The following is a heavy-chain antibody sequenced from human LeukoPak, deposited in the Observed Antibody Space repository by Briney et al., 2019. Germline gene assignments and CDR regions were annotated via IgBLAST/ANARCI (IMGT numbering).Heavy chain of an antibody. CDR1: GFTFSSDY. V-gene: IGHV3-23*01. J-gene: IGHJ4*02. CDR3: ATGLAHY. Sequence: GGSLSLSCVASGFTFSSDYMTWVRQSPGKGLEWVSSISTSGTTSYYAASVKGRSTISRANSSNMLYLQMYSMGLDTTVIYFCATGLAHYWGQGTMVTVST. CDR2: ISTSGTTS.